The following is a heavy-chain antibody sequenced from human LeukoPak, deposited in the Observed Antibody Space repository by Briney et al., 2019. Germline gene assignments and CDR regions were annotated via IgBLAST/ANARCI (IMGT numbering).Heavy chain of an antibody. CDR2: ISSSSSYI. J-gene: IGHJ4*02. V-gene: IGHV3-21*01. CDR1: GFTFSSYT. D-gene: IGHD4-17*01. CDR3: ARVSNSHGDYNRGPVVN. Sequence: GGSLRLSCAAFGFTFSSYTMNWVRQAPGKGLEWVSSISSSSSYIYYADSLQGRFTISRDNAKNSLNLQMNSLRVEDTAVYYCARVSNSHGDYNRGPVVNWGQGTLVTVSS.